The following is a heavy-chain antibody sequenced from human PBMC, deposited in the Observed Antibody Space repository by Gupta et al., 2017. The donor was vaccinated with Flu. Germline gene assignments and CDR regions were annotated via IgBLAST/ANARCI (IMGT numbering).Heavy chain of an antibody. CDR2: ISVSGDRT. J-gene: IGHJ4*02. V-gene: IGHV3-23*01. Sequence: APGKGLEWVSAISVSGDRTFYADSVKGRFTVSRDNFKNTLYLQMDSLRAEDTATYYCAKKRERGDSAGNSLDYWGQGALVTVSS. D-gene: IGHD2-21*02. CDR3: AKKRERGDSAGNSLDY.